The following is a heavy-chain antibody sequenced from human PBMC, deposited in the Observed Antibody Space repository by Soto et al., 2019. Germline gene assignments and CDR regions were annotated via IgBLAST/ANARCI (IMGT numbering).Heavy chain of an antibody. J-gene: IGHJ6*02. CDR2: ISYDGSNK. Sequence: SLRLSCAASGFTFSSYAMHWVRQAPGKGLEWVAVISYDGSNKYYADSVKGRFTISRDNSKNTLYLQMNSLRAEDTAVYYCAREVEMATIVYYYGMDVWGQGTTVTVSS. V-gene: IGHV3-30-3*01. D-gene: IGHD5-12*01. CDR1: GFTFSSYA. CDR3: AREVEMATIVYYYGMDV.